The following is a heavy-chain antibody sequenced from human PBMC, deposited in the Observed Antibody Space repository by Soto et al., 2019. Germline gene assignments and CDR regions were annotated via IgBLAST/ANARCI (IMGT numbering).Heavy chain of an antibody. V-gene: IGHV3-64D*08. D-gene: IGHD5-18*01. CDR2: ISSNGGST. Sequence: GGSLRLSCSASGFTFSSYAMHWVRQAPGKGLEYVSAISSNGGSTYYADSVKGRFTISRDNSNNTLYLQMTSLRAEDKAVYYCVKAALVLAQLGLFDYWGQGTLVTVSS. CDR1: GFTFSSYA. CDR3: VKAALVLAQLGLFDY. J-gene: IGHJ4*02.